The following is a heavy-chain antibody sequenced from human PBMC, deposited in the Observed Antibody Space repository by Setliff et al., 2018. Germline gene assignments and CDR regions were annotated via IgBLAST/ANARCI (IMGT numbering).Heavy chain of an antibody. CDR2: INSGGSKV. D-gene: IGHD3-22*01. V-gene: IGHV3-48*03. CDR1: GFTFRSYE. Sequence: VGSLRLSCAASGFTFRSYEMNWVRQTPGKGLEWVSYINSGGSKVYYADSVKGRFTISRDNSKNTLYLQMGSLRTEDLAIYYCARGGTFSSGPLDYWGQGTQVTVSS. J-gene: IGHJ4*02. CDR3: ARGGTFSSGPLDY.